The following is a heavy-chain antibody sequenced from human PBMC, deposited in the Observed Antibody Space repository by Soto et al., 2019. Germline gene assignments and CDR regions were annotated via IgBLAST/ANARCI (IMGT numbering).Heavy chain of an antibody. CDR2: ISYDGSNK. CDR1: GFTFSSYG. V-gene: IGHV3-30*03. CDR3: ARDHVVAAAGTCFDY. Sequence: QVQLVESGGGVVQPGRSLRLSCAASGFTFSSYGMHWVRQAPGKGLEWVAVISYDGSNKYYADSVKGRFTISRDNSKNTLSLQMNSLRAEDSAVYYCARDHVVAAAGTCFDYWGQGTLFTVSS. D-gene: IGHD6-13*01. J-gene: IGHJ4*02.